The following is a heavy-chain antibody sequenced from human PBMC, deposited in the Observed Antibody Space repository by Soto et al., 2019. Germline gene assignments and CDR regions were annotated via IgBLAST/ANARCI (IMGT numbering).Heavy chain of an antibody. Sequence: SETLSLTCTVSGGSISSYYWSWIRQPPGKGLEWIGYIYYSGSTNYNPSLKSRVTISVDTSKNQFSLKLSSVTAADTAVYYCARVNTIFGVVTLKFFDYWGQGTLVTVSS. CDR1: GGSISSYY. V-gene: IGHV4-59*01. CDR2: IYYSGST. D-gene: IGHD3-3*01. CDR3: ARVNTIFGVVTLKFFDY. J-gene: IGHJ4*02.